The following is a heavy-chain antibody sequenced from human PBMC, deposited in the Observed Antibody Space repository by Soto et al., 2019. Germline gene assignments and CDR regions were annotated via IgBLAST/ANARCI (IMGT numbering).Heavy chain of an antibody. D-gene: IGHD3-3*01. V-gene: IGHV5-51*01. Sequence: GESLKISCQGSQDIFTSNWIGWLRQMPGKGLEWMGVIYPDDSDVKYNSSFQGQVTISVDKSISTAYLQWSRLRDSDTAMYFCARHGVSFGPFDYWGQGTPVTVSS. CDR3: ARHGVSFGPFDY. CDR1: QDIFTSNW. CDR2: IYPDDSDV. J-gene: IGHJ4*02.